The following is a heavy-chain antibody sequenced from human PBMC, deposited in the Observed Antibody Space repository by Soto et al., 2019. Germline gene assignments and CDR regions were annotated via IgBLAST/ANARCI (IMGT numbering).Heavy chain of an antibody. D-gene: IGHD1-26*01. CDR1: GFTFGDYD. J-gene: IGHJ6*02. Sequence: GGSLRLSCTTSGFTFGDYDMSWIRQAPGKGLEWVGVLRSKAYVRTTHYAASVKGRFTIPGDDSIRIAYLQMNSLKTEDTAVYYCAKWEDNQVRPLMDVWGQGTTVTVSS. CDR3: AKWEDNQVRPLMDV. CDR2: LRSKAYVRTT. V-gene: IGHV3-49*03.